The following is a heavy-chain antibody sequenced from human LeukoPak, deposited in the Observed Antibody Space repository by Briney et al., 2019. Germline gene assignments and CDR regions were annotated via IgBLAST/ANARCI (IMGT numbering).Heavy chain of an antibody. CDR1: GYTFTSYD. D-gene: IGHD3-10*01. CDR2: MNPNSDNT. V-gene: IGHV1-8*01. J-gene: IGHJ5*02. CDR3: ARGPPKDFGSGSSWFDP. Sequence: PQASVKVSCKASGYTFTSYDINWLRQATGQGLEWMGWMNPNSDNTAYAQKFRGRFTMTRNNSITTAYMELSSLTSEDTAVYYCARGPPKDFGSGSSWFDPWGKGALVTVSS.